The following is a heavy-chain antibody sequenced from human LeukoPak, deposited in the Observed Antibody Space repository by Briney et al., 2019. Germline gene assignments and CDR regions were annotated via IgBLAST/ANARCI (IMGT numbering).Heavy chain of an antibody. CDR2: ISYDGSNK. D-gene: IGHD3-22*01. Sequence: GGSLRLSCAASGFTFSSYGMPWVRQAPGKGLEWVAVISYDGSNKYYADSVKGRFTISRDNAKNSLYLQMNSLRAEDTAVYYCAGDASNYYDSSGFYYWGQGTLVTVSS. J-gene: IGHJ4*02. CDR3: AGDASNYYDSSGFYY. CDR1: GFTFSSYG. V-gene: IGHV3-30*03.